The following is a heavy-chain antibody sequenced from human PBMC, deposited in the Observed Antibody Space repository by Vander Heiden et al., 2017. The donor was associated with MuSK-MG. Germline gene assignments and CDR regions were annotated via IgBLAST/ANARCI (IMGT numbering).Heavy chain of an antibody. D-gene: IGHD4-17*01. CDR3: VRRQVSTGGVDY. CDR2: MYYSGST. V-gene: IGHV4-39*01. CDR1: GDSISDSGVY. Sequence: QLQVQESGPGLVKPSETLSLTCSVSGDSISDSGVYWGWIRQPPGKGLEWVGSMYYSGSTYFNTSLKSRVTIFVDTTKNKFSLKLNSVTAADTAVYYCVRRQVSTGGVDYWGQGTLVTVSS. J-gene: IGHJ4*02.